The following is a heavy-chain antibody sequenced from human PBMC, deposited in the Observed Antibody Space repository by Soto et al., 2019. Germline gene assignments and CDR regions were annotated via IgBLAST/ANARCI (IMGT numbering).Heavy chain of an antibody. CDR2: IYHSGST. CDR3: ARGGTGDLGA. V-gene: IGHV4-4*02. Sequence: QVQLQESGPGLVKPSGTLSLTCAVSGDSISSTNWWTWVRQPPGKGLEWIGEIYHSGSTNYNPSLKSRVTISVDMSKNQFSLKLTSVTAADTAGYYCARGGTGDLGAWGQGTLVTVSS. D-gene: IGHD7-27*01. CDR1: GDSISSTNW. J-gene: IGHJ5*02.